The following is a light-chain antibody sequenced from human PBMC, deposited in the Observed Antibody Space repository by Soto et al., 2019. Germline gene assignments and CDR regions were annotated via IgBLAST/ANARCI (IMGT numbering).Light chain of an antibody. Sequence: EIVLTQSPGTLSLSPGERATLSCRASQSVSSSYLAWYQQKPGQAPRLLIYGASTLQSGVPSRFSGSGSGTDFTLTISSLQAEDFATYYCQQTRSYPSTFGGGTKVDIK. CDR3: QQTRSYPST. J-gene: IGKJ4*01. CDR1: QSVSSSY. CDR2: GAS. V-gene: IGKV3-20*01.